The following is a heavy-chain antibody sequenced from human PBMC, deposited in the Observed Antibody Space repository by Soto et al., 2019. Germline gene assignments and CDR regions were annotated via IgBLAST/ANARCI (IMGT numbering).Heavy chain of an antibody. CDR2: INHSGKT. CDR1: GYSISSGYY. Sequence: KASETLSLTCAVYGYSISSGYYWCCIRQPPGKGLGGVGSINHSGKTNYNTSIKSRLTISIDTSKNQFSLKLSSVTTAHTAVYYCARDSFLGVGATTTLARRAPIDYWGQGTLVTVSS. V-gene: IGHV4-38-2*02. D-gene: IGHD1-26*01. J-gene: IGHJ4*02. CDR3: ARDSFLGVGATTTLARRAPIDY.